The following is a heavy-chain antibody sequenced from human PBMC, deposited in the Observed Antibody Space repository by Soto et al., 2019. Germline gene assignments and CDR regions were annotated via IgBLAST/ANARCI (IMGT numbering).Heavy chain of an antibody. CDR1: GFTFSSYW. J-gene: IGHJ3*02. CDR3: ARGRVGRIAAAGMDAFDI. D-gene: IGHD6-13*01. Sequence: GGSLRLSCAASGFTFSSYWMHWVRQAPGKGLVWVSRINSDGSSTSYADSVKGRFTISRDNAKNTLYLQMNSLRAEDTAVYYCARGRVGRIAAAGMDAFDIWGQGTMVTVSS. CDR2: INSDGSST. V-gene: IGHV3-74*01.